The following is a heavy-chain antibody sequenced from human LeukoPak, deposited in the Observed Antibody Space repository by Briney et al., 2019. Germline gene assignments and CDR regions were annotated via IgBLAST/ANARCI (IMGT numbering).Heavy chain of an antibody. J-gene: IGHJ4*02. D-gene: IGHD5-18*01. CDR3: ARDVDTALDY. CDR2: TRNKANSYTT. V-gene: IGHV3-72*01. CDR1: GFTFSDHY. Sequence: PGGSLRLSCAASGFTFSDHYMDWVRQAPGKGLEWVGRTRNKANSYTTEYAASVKGRFTISRDDSKNSLYLQMNSLKTEDTAVYYCARDVDTALDYWGQGTLVTVSS.